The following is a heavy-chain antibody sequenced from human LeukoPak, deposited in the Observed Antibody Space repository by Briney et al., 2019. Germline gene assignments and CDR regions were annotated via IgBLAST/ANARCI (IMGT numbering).Heavy chain of an antibody. CDR3: VRIRRNSDTTGFYYYYDF. CDR2: ISVRSNYI. J-gene: IGHJ4*02. V-gene: IGHV3-21*01. D-gene: IGHD3-22*01. CDR1: GYSFRSYS. Sequence: GGSLRLSCAASGYSFRSYSINWVRQAPGKGLEWVSSISVRSNYIYYADSVRGRFRISRDDARDSLHLKMNSLRAEDTPVYYCVRIRRNSDTTGFYYYYDFWGQGTLVTVSS.